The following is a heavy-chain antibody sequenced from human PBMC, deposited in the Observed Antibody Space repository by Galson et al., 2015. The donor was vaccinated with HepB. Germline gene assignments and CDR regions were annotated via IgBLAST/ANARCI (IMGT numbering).Heavy chain of an antibody. J-gene: IGHJ4*02. D-gene: IGHD4-11*01. CDR2: INTNTGDP. CDR3: ARGEDYSLPN. Sequence: KVSCKASGYTFSKYTIYWVRQAPGQGLEWMGWINTNTGDPSYGPGFTGRFVFSSDTSVSTAYLQISSLKAEDTAVYYCARGEDYSLPNWGQGTLVVVSS. CDR1: GYTFSKYT. V-gene: IGHV7-4-1*02.